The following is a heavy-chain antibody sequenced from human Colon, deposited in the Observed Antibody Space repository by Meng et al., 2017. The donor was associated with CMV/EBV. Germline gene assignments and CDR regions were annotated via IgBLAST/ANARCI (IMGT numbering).Heavy chain of an antibody. Sequence: GESLKISCRASGYNFGAHWIGWVRQMPGEDLQWMGMIHCGDSRTIYSPLFHGRVTISVDKYISTAYLQLTSLQTSDSAMYYCARHWDASWFGFWGQGTLVTVSS. CDR3: ARHWDASWFGF. CDR2: IHCGDSRT. CDR1: GYNFGAHW. D-gene: IGHD1-26*01. J-gene: IGHJ4*02. V-gene: IGHV5-51*01.